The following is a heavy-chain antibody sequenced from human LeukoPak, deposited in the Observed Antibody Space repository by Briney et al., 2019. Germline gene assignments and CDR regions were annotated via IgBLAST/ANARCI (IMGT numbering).Heavy chain of an antibody. D-gene: IGHD5-12*01. Sequence: PSETLSLTCAVYGGSFSGYYWSWIRQPPGKGLEWIGEINHSGSTNYNPSLKSRVTISVDKSKNQFSLKLSSVTAADTAVYYCARGRFMLSGYDGTPYYYYYMDVWGKGTTVTVSS. CDR1: GGSFSGYY. V-gene: IGHV4-34*01. J-gene: IGHJ6*03. CDR3: ARGRFMLSGYDGTPYYYYYMDV. CDR2: INHSGST.